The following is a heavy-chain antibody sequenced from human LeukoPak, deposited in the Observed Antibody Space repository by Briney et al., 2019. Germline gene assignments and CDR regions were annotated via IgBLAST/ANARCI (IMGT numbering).Heavy chain of an antibody. V-gene: IGHV5-51*01. Sequence: GESLKISCRGSGYTFHTYWIARVRQMPGKGLEWMGVIYPDDSTTRYSPSFRGQVTMSVDKSVSTAYLQWNSLKASDTALYYCAIEDSRPSSVHGLDAFDIWGRGTMVTVSS. J-gene: IGHJ3*02. D-gene: IGHD6-6*01. CDR1: GYTFHTYW. CDR2: IYPDDSTT. CDR3: AIEDSRPSSVHGLDAFDI.